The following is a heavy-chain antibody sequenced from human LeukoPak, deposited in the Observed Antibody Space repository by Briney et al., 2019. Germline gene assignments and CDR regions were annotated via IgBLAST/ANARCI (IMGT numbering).Heavy chain of an antibody. CDR2: INQDGTEK. CDR3: AREIGYQPGDY. V-gene: IGHV3-7*01. D-gene: IGHD2-2*01. CDR1: GFIFSSYW. J-gene: IGHJ4*02. Sequence: PGGSLRLSCEASGFIFSSYWMNWVRQAPGKGPEWVANINQDGTEKYYVDSVKGRFTISRDNAKNSLYLQMNSLRAEDTAVYYCAREIGYQPGDYWGQGTLVTVSS.